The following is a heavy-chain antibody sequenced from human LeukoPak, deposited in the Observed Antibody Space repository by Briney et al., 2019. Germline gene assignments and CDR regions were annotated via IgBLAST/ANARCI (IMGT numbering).Heavy chain of an antibody. J-gene: IGHJ4*02. CDR2: INPSDGSI. CDR3: AKAPRNSSTMLDY. V-gene: IGHV1-46*01. Sequence: ASVKVSCKASGYTFTSYWIQWVRQAPGQGLEWMGLINPSDGSIAYAHRFQGRVTMTRDTSTSIVYMDLSSLRSEDTAVYYCAKAPRNSSTMLDYWGQGTLLTVSS. CDR1: GYTFTSYW. D-gene: IGHD6-13*01.